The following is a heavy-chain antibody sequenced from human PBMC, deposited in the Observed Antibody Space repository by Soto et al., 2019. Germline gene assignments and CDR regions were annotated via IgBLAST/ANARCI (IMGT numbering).Heavy chain of an antibody. CDR1: GYTFTSYD. CDR3: ARGNCSGGSCYWTPSYYYYGMDV. J-gene: IGHJ6*02. D-gene: IGHD2-15*01. Sequence: QVQLVQSGAEVKKPGASVKVSCKASGYTFTSYDINWVRQATGQGLEWMGWMNPNSGNTGYAQKLQGRVTMTRNTSISTTNKELSSLRSEETAVYYCARGNCSGGSCYWTPSYYYYGMDVWGQVTTVTVSS. CDR2: MNPNSGNT. V-gene: IGHV1-8*01.